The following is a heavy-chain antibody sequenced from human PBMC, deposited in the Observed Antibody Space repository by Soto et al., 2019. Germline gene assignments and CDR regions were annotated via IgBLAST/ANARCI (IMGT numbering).Heavy chain of an antibody. V-gene: IGHV3-53*01. CDR3: ARGMGAALVTPLSH. Sequence: EVQLVESGGGLIQPGGSLRLSCIASGFNVDNVYMSWVRQAPGKGLEWVSVLYTADSTNYADSVKGRFTISRDSSKNTVYLQMDSLRAGDTAVYYCARGMGAALVTPLSHWGQGPLVIVSS. J-gene: IGHJ4*02. CDR2: LYTADST. D-gene: IGHD2-21*02. CDR1: GFNVDNVY.